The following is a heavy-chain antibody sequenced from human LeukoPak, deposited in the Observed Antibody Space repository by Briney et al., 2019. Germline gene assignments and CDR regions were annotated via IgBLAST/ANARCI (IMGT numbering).Heavy chain of an antibody. D-gene: IGHD4-23*01. Sequence: PGGSLRLSCAASAFTFRSSWMHWVRQAPGKGLVWVSRLNSDGSSTHYADSVKGRFTISRDNAKNTLYLQMNSLRAEDTAVYYCASAVENYGRNALDYWGQGTLVTVSS. J-gene: IGHJ4*02. CDR3: ASAVENYGRNALDY. CDR1: AFTFRSSW. CDR2: LNSDGSST. V-gene: IGHV3-74*01.